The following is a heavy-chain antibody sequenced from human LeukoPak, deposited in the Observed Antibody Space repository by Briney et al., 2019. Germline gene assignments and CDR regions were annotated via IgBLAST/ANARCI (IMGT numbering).Heavy chain of an antibody. J-gene: IGHJ4*02. CDR2: IYYSGSS. D-gene: IGHD2-21*01. CDR1: GDSISSYY. CDR3: ARDAFPAY. V-gene: IGHV4-59*01. Sequence: SETLSLTCTVSGDSISSYYWSWIRQPPGKGLEWIGYIYYSGSSNYNPSLNSRVTLSVDTSKNQFSLKLNSVTAADTAVYYCARDAFPAYWGRGTLVTVSS.